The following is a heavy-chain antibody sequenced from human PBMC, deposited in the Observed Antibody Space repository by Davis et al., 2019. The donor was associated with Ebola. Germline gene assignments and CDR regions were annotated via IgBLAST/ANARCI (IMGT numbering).Heavy chain of an antibody. V-gene: IGHV3-7*03. CDR3: ARDVGCSGGSCSYYYGMDV. CDR1: RFTFSSYW. Sequence: PGGSLRLSCAASRFTFSSYWMSWVRQAPGKGLEWVANIKQDGSEKYYVDSVKGRFTISRDNAKSSLYLQMSSLRVEDTAVYYCARDVGCSGGSCSYYYGMDVWGQGTTVTVSS. J-gene: IGHJ6*02. D-gene: IGHD2-15*01. CDR2: IKQDGSEK.